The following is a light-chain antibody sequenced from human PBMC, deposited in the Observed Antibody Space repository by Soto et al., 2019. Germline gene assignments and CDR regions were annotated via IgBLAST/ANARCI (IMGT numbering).Light chain of an antibody. Sequence: ESVLTQSPGPLSLSPGERATLSCRASRSVSASYLAWYQQKPGQAPRLLIYGASSRATGFPDRFSGSGSGTDFTLTISRLEPEDSAVYYCQQYDTSATFGQGTKLEI. CDR1: RSVSASY. V-gene: IGKV3-20*01. J-gene: IGKJ2*01. CDR2: GAS. CDR3: QQYDTSAT.